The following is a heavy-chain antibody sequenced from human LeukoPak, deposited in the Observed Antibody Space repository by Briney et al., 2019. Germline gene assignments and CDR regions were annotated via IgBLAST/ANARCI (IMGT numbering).Heavy chain of an antibody. D-gene: IGHD1-14*01. J-gene: IGHJ4*02. Sequence: GGSLRLSCAASGFTVITNDMTWVRQAPGKGLEWVSVLYSDGNTTYADSVQGRFTISRDNSKNTLYLEMNSLSPDDTAVYYCARGVEPLAANTLAYWGQGTLVTVSS. CDR1: GFTVITND. CDR2: LYSDGNT. CDR3: ARGVEPLAANTLAY. V-gene: IGHV3-53*01.